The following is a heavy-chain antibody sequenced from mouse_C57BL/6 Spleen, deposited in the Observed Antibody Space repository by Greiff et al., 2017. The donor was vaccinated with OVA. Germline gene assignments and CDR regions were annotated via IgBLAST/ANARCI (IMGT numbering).Heavy chain of an antibody. CDR3: ARLGYGNYGYFDV. D-gene: IGHD2-1*01. CDR1: GYTFTDYN. J-gene: IGHJ1*03. V-gene: IGHV1-22*01. CDR2: INPNNGGT. Sequence: DVKLQESGPELVKPGASVKMSCKASGYTFTDYNMHWVKQSHGKSLEWIGYINPNNGGTSYNQKFKGKATLTVNKSSSTAYMELRSLTSEDSAVYYCARLGYGNYGYFDVWGTGTTVTVSS.